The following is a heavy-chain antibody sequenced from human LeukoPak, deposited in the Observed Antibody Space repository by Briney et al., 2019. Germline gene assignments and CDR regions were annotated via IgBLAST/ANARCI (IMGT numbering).Heavy chain of an antibody. CDR2: ISWNSGSI. Sequence: GGSLRLSCAASGFTFDDYAMPWVRQAPGKGLEWVSGISWNSGSIGYADSVKGRFTISRDNAKNSLYLQMNSLRAEDTALYYCAKDYGTLGAFDIWGQGTMVTVSS. J-gene: IGHJ3*02. CDR3: AKDYGTLGAFDI. V-gene: IGHV3-9*01. D-gene: IGHD3-16*01. CDR1: GFTFDDYA.